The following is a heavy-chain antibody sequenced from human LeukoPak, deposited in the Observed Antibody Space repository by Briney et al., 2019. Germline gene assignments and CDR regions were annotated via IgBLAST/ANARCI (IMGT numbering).Heavy chain of an antibody. CDR3: AVYYYDSSGYYGEFDY. J-gene: IGHJ4*02. CDR2: IIPILGIA. D-gene: IGHD3-22*01. Sequence: SVKVSCKASGGTFSSYAISWVRQAPGQGLEWMGRIIPILGIANYAQKFQGRVTITADKSTSTAYMELSSLRSEDTAVYYCAVYYYDSSGYYGEFDYWGQGTLVTDSS. CDR1: GGTFSSYA. V-gene: IGHV1-69*04.